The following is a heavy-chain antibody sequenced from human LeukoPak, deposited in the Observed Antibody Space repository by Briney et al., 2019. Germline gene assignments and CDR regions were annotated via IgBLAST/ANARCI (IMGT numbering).Heavy chain of an antibody. D-gene: IGHD2-21*02. CDR3: SPAIIGY. J-gene: IGHJ4*02. CDR1: GFTFSSHS. CDR2: IRYDGNKK. V-gene: IGHV3-30*02. Sequence: PGGSLRLSCAASGFTFSSHSMHWVRQAPGKGLEWVAFIRYDGNKKYYADSVKGRFTISRDNSKNTLYLQMNSLRAEDTAVYYSSPAIIGYWGQGTLVTVSS.